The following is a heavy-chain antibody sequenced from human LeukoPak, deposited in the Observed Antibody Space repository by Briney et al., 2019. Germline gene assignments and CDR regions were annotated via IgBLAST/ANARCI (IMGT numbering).Heavy chain of an antibody. CDR2: IWYDGRDK. Sequence: PGGSLGLSCAASGFTFSGCGMHWVRQAPGKGLEWVAFIWYDGRDKYYTDSVKGRFTISRDNSKNTLYLQMNSPRAEDTAMYYCAKDPYSYGSYFDYWGQGTLVTVSS. CDR1: GFTFSGCG. D-gene: IGHD5-18*01. V-gene: IGHV3-30*02. J-gene: IGHJ4*02. CDR3: AKDPYSYGSYFDY.